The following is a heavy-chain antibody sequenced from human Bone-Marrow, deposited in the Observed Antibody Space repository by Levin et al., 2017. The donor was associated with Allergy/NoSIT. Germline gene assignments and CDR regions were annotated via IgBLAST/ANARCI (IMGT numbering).Heavy chain of an antibody. CDR2: ISKDGNNK. Sequence: GGSLRLSCVASGFTFSYYSMHWVRQAPGKGLEWVAIISKDGNNKHSADSVKGRFTISRDNSQNTLYLQMHSLRPEDTAVYYCARDSSGYDYLGSYFDSWGQGTLVTVSS. D-gene: IGHD5-12*01. J-gene: IGHJ4*02. CDR3: ARDSSGYDYLGSYFDS. CDR1: GFTFSYYS. V-gene: IGHV3-30*04.